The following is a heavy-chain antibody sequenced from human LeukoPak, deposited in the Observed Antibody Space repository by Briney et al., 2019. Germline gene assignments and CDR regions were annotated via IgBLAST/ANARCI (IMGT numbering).Heavy chain of an antibody. J-gene: IGHJ4*02. CDR1: GYTFTSYG. V-gene: IGHV1-18*01. D-gene: IGHD6-13*01. CDR3: ASDSIAAELCY. CDR2: ISAYNGNT. Sequence: ASVKVSCKASGYTFTSYGISWVRQAPGQGLEWMGWISAYNGNTNYAQKLQGRVTMTRNTSISTAYMELSSLRSEDTAVYYCASDSIAAELCYWGQGSLVTVSS.